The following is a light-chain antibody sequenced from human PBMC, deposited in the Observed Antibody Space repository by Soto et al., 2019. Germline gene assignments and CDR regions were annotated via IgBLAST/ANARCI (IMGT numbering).Light chain of an antibody. CDR1: SSDVGSYNL. CDR2: EVS. CDR3: CSYTSSSTRV. J-gene: IGLJ1*01. V-gene: IGLV2-14*02. Sequence: QSALTQPASVSGSPGQSITISCTGTSSDVGSYNLVSWYQQHPGKAPKLMIYEVSKRPSGVSNRFSGSKSGNTASLTISGLQAEDEADYYCCSYTSSSTRVFGTGTKVTVL.